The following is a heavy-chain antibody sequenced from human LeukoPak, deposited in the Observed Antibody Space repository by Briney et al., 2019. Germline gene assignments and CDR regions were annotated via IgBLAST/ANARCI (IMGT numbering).Heavy chain of an antibody. D-gene: IGHD7-27*01. J-gene: IGHJ4*02. V-gene: IGHV3-23*01. CDR1: GFTFSSYA. CDR3: AKGTGDTAYYFDF. Sequence: GGSPRLSCTTSGFTFSSYALSWVRQAPGKGLEWVSGIRVSGSTYYPDSVTGRFTISRDNSENTLYLQMSGLRAEDTAKYYCAKGTGDTAYYFDFWGQGVLVTVSS. CDR2: IRVSGST.